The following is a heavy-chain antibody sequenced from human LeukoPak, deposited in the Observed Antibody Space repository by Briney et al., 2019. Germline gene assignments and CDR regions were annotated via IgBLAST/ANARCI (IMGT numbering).Heavy chain of an antibody. CDR2: IYPGDSDT. J-gene: IGHJ4*02. D-gene: IGHD6-19*01. Sequence: GESPKISCKGSGYSFTNYWIGWVRQMPGKGLEWMGIIYPGDSDTRYSPSFQGQVTISADKSISTAYLQWSSLKASDTAIYYCARRSSGWYQDYWGQGTLVTVSS. CDR1: GYSFTNYW. CDR3: ARRSSGWYQDY. V-gene: IGHV5-51*01.